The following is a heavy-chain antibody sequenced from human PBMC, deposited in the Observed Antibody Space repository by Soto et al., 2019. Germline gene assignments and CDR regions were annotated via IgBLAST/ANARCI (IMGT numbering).Heavy chain of an antibody. CDR2: IIPIFGTA. V-gene: IGHV1-69*01. D-gene: IGHD6-19*01. CDR3: ASAPLAVRPLTRNDIMDV. Sequence: QVQLVQSGAEVKKPGSSVKVSCKASGGTFSSYAISWVRQAPGQGLEWMGGIIPIFGTANYAQKFQGRVTITADESTSTGYMELSSQRSEDTDVYYCASAPLAVRPLTRNDIMDVWGQGTTVTVS. CDR1: GGTFSSYA. J-gene: IGHJ6*02.